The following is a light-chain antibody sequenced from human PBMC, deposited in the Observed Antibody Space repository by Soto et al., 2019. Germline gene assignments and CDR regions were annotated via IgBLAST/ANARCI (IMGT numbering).Light chain of an antibody. V-gene: IGKV3-20*01. Sequence: EIVMTQSPATLSVSPGDRVTLSCRASQNIGSNLAWYQQKPGQAPRLLIYGASSRATGIPDRFSGSGSGTDFTLTISRLEPEDFAVYYCQQYGSSPRTFGQGTKVDNK. CDR1: QNIGSN. CDR2: GAS. CDR3: QQYGSSPRT. J-gene: IGKJ1*01.